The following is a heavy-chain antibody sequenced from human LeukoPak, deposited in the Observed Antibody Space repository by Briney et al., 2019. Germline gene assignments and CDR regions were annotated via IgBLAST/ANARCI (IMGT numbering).Heavy chain of an antibody. CDR3: AKGPMYYYGSGSYDDY. CDR1: AFTFSNYA. D-gene: IGHD3-10*01. V-gene: IGHV3-33*06. CDR2: IWYDGSNE. J-gene: IGHJ4*02. Sequence: ETGGSLRLSCAASAFTFSNYAMHWVRQASGEGLEWVGMIWYDGSNENYADSVRGRFTISRDNSKNTLYLQMNSLRAEDTAVYYCAKGPMYYYGSGSYDDYWGQGTLVTVSS.